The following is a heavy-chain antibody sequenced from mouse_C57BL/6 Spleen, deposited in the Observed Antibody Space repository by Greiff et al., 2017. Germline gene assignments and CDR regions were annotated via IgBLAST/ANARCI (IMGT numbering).Heavy chain of an antibody. CDR1: GYTFTSYG. V-gene: IGHV1-64*01. CDR3: ARPGNYYTHFDV. CDR2: IHPNSGST. Sequence: QVQLQQPGAELVKPGASVKLSCKASGYTFTSYGMHWVKQRPGQGLEWIGMIHPNSGSTKYNEKFKSKATLTVDKSSSTAYMQLSSLTSEDSSVYYCARPGNYYTHFDVWGTGTTVTVSS. J-gene: IGHJ1*03. D-gene: IGHD2-12*01.